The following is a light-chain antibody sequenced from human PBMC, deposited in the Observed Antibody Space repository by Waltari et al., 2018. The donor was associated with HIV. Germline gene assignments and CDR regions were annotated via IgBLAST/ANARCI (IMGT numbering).Light chain of an antibody. Sequence: QSVLTQPPSISGAPGQRITVSCSGTSSNLGAGYDVHCYLTLPGTAPKLLLYNHKKRPSGVSARLSASTSDASASLAIAGLQAADEGDYFCQSYDTSLSALVFGGGTRLTVL. CDR2: NHK. V-gene: IGLV1-40*03. CDR1: SSNLGAGYD. J-gene: IGLJ2*01. CDR3: QSYDTSLSALV.